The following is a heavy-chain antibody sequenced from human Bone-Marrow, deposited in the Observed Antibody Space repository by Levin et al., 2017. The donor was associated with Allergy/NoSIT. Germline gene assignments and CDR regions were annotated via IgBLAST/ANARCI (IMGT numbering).Heavy chain of an antibody. CDR2: INQSGST. V-gene: IGHV4-34*01. D-gene: IGHD3-10*01. CDR3: ARGRGGYYYGLGTFSSYFDY. J-gene: IGHJ4*02. CDR1: GGSLSGYY. Sequence: SETLSLTCGVYGGSLSGYYWSWIRQTPGKGPEWIGEINQSGSTHYNPSLQSRLTISVDTSRNQFSLKLTTVTAADTAVYYCARGRGGYYYGLGTFSSYFDYWGQGRLVTVSS.